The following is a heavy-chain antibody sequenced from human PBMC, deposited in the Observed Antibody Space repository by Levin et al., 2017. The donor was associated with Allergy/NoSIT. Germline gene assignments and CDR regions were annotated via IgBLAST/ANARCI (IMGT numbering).Heavy chain of an antibody. D-gene: IGHD6-19*01. CDR2: INHSGST. J-gene: IGHJ5*02. Sequence: TPSETLSLTCAVYGGSFSGYYWSWIRQPPGKGLEWIGEINHSGSTNYNPSLKSRVTLSVDTSKNQFSLKLSSVTAADTAVYYCARERDIAVAALDPWGQGTLVTVSS. V-gene: IGHV4-34*01. CDR3: ARERDIAVAALDP. CDR1: GGSFSGYY.